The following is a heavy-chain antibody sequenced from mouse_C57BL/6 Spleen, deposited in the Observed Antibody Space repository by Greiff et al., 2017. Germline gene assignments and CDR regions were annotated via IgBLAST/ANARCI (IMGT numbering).Heavy chain of an antibody. CDR2: IDPSDSYT. J-gene: IGHJ2*01. Sequence: VQLQQSGAELVMPGASVKLSCKASGYTFTSYWMHWVKQRPGQGLEWIGEIDPSDSYTNYNQKFKGKSTLTVDKSSSTAYMQLSSLTSEDSAVYYCARRYGGDYLDYWGQGTTLTVSS. CDR1: GYTFTSYW. CDR3: ARRYGGDYLDY. V-gene: IGHV1-69*01. D-gene: IGHD1-1*01.